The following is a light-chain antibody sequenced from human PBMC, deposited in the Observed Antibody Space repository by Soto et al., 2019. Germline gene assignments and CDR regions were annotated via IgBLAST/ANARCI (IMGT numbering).Light chain of an antibody. CDR2: EVS. J-gene: IGLJ3*02. Sequence: QSALTQPASVSGSPGQSITISCTGTSSDVGRYKSVSWYQQHPGRAPELMIYEVSDRPSGVSNRFSGSKSGNTASLTISGLQAEDEADYYCSSYTSSDTWVFGGGTKLTVL. CDR3: SSYTSSDTWV. V-gene: IGLV2-14*01. CDR1: SSDVGRYKS.